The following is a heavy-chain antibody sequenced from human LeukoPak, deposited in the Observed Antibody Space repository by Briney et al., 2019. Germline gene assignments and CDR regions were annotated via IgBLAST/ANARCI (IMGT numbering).Heavy chain of an antibody. D-gene: IGHD3-10*01. V-gene: IGHV4-59*01. CDR3: ARQRITMVRGVIIPSYYYYYGMDV. CDR1: GGSISSYY. Sequence: SETLSLTCTVSGGSISSYYWSWIRQPPGKGLEWIGYIYYSGSTNYNPSLKSRVTISVDASKNQFSLKLSSVTAADTAVYYCARQRITMVRGVIIPSYYYYYGMDVWGQGTTVTVSS. CDR2: IYYSGST. J-gene: IGHJ6*02.